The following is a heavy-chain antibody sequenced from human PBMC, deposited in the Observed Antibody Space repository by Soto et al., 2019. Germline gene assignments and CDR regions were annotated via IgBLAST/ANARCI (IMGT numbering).Heavy chain of an antibody. J-gene: IGHJ5*02. CDR3: ARISDYYDSSGEAGGFDP. V-gene: IGHV2-70*01. D-gene: IGHD3-22*01. Sequence: SGPTLVNPTQTLTLTCTFSGFSLSTSGMCVSWIRQPPGKALEWLALIDWDDDKYYSTSLKTRLTISKDTPKNQVVLTMTNMDPVDTATYYCARISDYYDSSGEAGGFDPWGQGTLVTVSS. CDR1: GFSLSTSGMC. CDR2: IDWDDDK.